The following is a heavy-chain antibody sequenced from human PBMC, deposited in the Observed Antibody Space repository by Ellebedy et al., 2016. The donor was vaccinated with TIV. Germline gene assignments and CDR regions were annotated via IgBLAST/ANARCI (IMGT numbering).Heavy chain of an antibody. J-gene: IGHJ4*02. V-gene: IGHV3-30*03. CDR1: GFTFSSYG. CDR2: ISYDGSNK. D-gene: IGHD5-18*01. CDR3: ARGTDTAMVSDFDY. Sequence: GESLKISCAASGFTFSSYGMHWVRQAPGKGLEWVAVISYDGSNKYYADSVKGRFTISRDNSKNTLYLQMNSLRAEDTAVYYCARGTDTAMVSDFDYWGQGTLVTVSS.